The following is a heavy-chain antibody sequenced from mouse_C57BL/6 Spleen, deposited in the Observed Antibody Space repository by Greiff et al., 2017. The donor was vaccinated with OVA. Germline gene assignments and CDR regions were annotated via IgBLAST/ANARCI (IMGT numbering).Heavy chain of an antibody. V-gene: IGHV7-3*01. CDR3: ARGGNYHYYAMDY. CDR1: GFTFTDYY. D-gene: IGHD2-1*01. Sequence: EVHLVESGGGLVQPGGSLSLSCAASGFTFTDYYMSWVRQPPGKALEWLGFIRNKANGYTTEYSASVKGRFTISRDNSQSILYLQMNALRAEDSATYYCARGGNYHYYAMDYWGQGTSVTVSS. CDR2: IRNKANGYTT. J-gene: IGHJ4*01.